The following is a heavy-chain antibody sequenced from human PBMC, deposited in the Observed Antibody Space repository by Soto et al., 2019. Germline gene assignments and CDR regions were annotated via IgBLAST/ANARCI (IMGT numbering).Heavy chain of an antibody. CDR1: GGTFSSYA. Sequence: QVQLVQSGAEVKKPGSSVKVSCKASGGTFSSYAISWVRQAPGQGLEWMGGIIPIFGTANYAQKFQGRVTITADKSTSTAYMELSSLRSEDTAVYYCARDYYDSSGYYTPHDAFDIWGQGTMVTVSS. CDR3: ARDYYDSSGYYTPHDAFDI. CDR2: IIPIFGTA. V-gene: IGHV1-69*06. J-gene: IGHJ3*02. D-gene: IGHD3-22*01.